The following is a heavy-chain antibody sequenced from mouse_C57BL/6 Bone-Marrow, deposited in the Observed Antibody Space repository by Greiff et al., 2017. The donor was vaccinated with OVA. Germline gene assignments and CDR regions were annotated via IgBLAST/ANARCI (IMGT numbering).Heavy chain of an antibody. J-gene: IGHJ4*01. Sequence: QVQLQQSGAELAKPGASVKLSCKASGYTFTSYWMHWVKQRPGQGLEWIGYINPSSGYTKYNQKFKDKATLTEDKSSSTAYMQLSSLTYEDSAVYYCARYHIGYWGQGTSVTVSS. CDR2: INPSSGYT. CDR1: GYTFTSYW. V-gene: IGHV1-7*01. CDR3: ARYHIGY.